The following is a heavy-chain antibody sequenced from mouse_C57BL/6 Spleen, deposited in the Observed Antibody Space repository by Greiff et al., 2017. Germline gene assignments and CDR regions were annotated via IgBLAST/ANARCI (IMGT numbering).Heavy chain of an antibody. D-gene: IGHD1-1*01. Sequence: VQLQQSVAELVRPGASVKLSCTASGFNIKNTYMHWVKQRPEQGLEWIGRIDPANGSTKYAPKFPGKATITADTSSNTAYLQLSSLTSEDTAIYYCARTTVVANGAMDYWGQGTSVTVSS. CDR2: IDPANGST. CDR1: GFNIKNTY. CDR3: ARTTVVANGAMDY. J-gene: IGHJ4*01. V-gene: IGHV14-3*01.